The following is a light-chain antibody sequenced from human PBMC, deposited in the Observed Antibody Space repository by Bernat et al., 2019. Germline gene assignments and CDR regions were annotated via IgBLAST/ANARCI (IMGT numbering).Light chain of an antibody. Sequence: DIQMTQSPSSVSASVGDRVTITCRASHDIYNYLAWYQRKPGKAPHLLIYAASSLQGGVPSRFRGSASGSNYTLTITSLQPEDLATYYCQQSYTFPLTFGGGTKVVS. V-gene: IGKV1-12*01. CDR1: HDIYNY. J-gene: IGKJ4*01. CDR3: QQSYTFPLT. CDR2: AAS.